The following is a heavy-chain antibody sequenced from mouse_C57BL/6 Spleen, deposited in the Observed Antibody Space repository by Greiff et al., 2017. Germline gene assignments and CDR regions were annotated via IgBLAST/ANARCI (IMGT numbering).Heavy chain of an antibody. J-gene: IGHJ4*01. CDR3: TGGYDVFYAMDY. D-gene: IGHD2-2*01. V-gene: IGHV6-3*01. CDR1: GFTFSNYW. Sequence: EVKLVESGGGLVQPGGSMKLSCVASGFTFSNYWMNWVRQSPEKGLEWVAQIRLKSDNYATHYAESVKGRFIISRDDSKSSVYLQMNNLRAEDTGIYYCTGGYDVFYAMDYWGQGTSVTVSS. CDR2: IRLKSDNYAT.